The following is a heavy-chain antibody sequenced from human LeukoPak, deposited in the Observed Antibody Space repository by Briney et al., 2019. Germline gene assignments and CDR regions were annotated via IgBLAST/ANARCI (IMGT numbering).Heavy chain of an antibody. CDR3: AKGITYYYDSSGRDDAFDI. D-gene: IGHD3-22*01. CDR2: ISYDGSNK. Sequence: GRSLRLSCAASGFTFSSYGMHWVRQAPGKGLEWVAVISYDGSNKYYADSVKGRFTISRDNSKNTLYLQMNSLRAEDTAVYYCAKGITYYYDSSGRDDAFDIWGQGTMVTVSS. CDR1: GFTFSSYG. J-gene: IGHJ3*02. V-gene: IGHV3-30*18.